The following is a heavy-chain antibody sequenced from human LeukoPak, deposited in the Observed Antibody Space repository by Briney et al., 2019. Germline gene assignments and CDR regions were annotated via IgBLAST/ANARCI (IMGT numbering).Heavy chain of an antibody. CDR1: AYSISGGYY. CDR3: ARARREMVDY. D-gene: IGHD5-24*01. V-gene: IGHV4-38-2*01. J-gene: IGHJ4*02. CDR2: IYHSGST. Sequence: SETLSLTCAVSAYSISGGYYWGWIRQPPGKGLEWIGSIYHSGSTYYNPSLKGRVTISVDTSKNQFSLKLSSVTAADTAVYYCARARREMVDYWGQGTLVTVSS.